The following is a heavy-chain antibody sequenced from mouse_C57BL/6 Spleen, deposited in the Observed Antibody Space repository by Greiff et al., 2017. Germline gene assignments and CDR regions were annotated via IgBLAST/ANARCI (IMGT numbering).Heavy chain of an antibody. D-gene: IGHD1-1*01. Sequence: VQLQQSGAELVRPGTSVKVSCKASGYAFTNYLIEWVKQRPGQGLEWIGVINPGSGGTNYNEKFKGKATLTADKSSSTAYMQLSSLTSEDSAVYFCARGEDYYGSSYDWFAYWGQGTLVTVSA. J-gene: IGHJ3*01. CDR3: ARGEDYYGSSYDWFAY. CDR2: INPGSGGT. V-gene: IGHV1-54*01. CDR1: GYAFTNYL.